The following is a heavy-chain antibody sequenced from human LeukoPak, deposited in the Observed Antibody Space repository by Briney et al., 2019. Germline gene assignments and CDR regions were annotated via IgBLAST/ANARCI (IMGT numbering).Heavy chain of an antibody. Sequence: SETLSLTCTVSGGSTSSSSYYWGWIRQPPGKGLEWIGSIYYSGSTYYNPSLKSRVTISVDTSKNQFSLKLSSVTAADTAVYYCARHYGLTDFWSGYPDDYWGQGTLVTVSS. CDR1: GGSTSSSSYY. J-gene: IGHJ4*02. V-gene: IGHV4-39*01. CDR2: IYYSGST. CDR3: ARHYGLTDFWSGYPDDY. D-gene: IGHD3-3*01.